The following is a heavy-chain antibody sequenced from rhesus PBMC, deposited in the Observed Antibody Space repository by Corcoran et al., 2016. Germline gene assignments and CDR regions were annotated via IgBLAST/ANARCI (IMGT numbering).Heavy chain of an antibody. CDR1: GYTFTDYY. CDR3: RIGVIIVESYFDY. D-gene: IGHD3-34*01. J-gene: IGHJ4*01. CDR2: INPKTGGT. V-gene: IGHV1-138*01. Sequence: QVQLVQSGAEVKKPGSSVKGSCKASGYTFTDYYMHWVRQPPGQGRAGMGEINPKTGGTNYAQKFQGRVTMTRDTSTSTAYMELSSLRSDDTAVYYCRIGVIIVESYFDYWGQGVLVTVSS.